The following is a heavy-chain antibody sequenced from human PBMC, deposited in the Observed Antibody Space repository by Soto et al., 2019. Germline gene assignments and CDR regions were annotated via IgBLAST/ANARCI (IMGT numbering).Heavy chain of an antibody. CDR1: EFTFSQYW. CDR3: ASRFCTGLVCYRGGYRVFDY. Sequence: EVQLVESGGGLVQPGGSLRLSCTASEFTFSQYWLTWVRQTPGRRLEWVANIKEDGSEKNNLDSVRGRFTISRDNVKNSLFPQTNSLRVEDTAVYYGASRFCTGLVCYRGGYRVFDYWGQGTLVTVSS. D-gene: IGHD2-8*01. CDR2: IKEDGSEK. V-gene: IGHV3-7*01. J-gene: IGHJ4*02.